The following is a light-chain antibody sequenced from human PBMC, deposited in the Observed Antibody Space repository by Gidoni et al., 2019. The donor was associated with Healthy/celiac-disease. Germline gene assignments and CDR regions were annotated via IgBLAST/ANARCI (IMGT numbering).Light chain of an antibody. J-gene: IGKJ1*01. V-gene: IGKV3-20*01. Sequence: EIALTQSPGTLSLSPGERATLSCRASQSVGSSDLAWYQQKPGQAPRLLIYGASSRATGIPDRFSGSGSGTDFTLTISRLEPEDFAVYYCQQYGSSPRTFGQGTKVEIK. CDR1: QSVGSSD. CDR2: GAS. CDR3: QQYGSSPRT.